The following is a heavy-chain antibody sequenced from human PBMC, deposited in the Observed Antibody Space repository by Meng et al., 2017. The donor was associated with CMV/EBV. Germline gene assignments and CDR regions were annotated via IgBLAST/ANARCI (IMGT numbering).Heavy chain of an antibody. CDR1: GFTFTSYG. D-gene: IGHD3-22*01. V-gene: IGHV1-18*01. J-gene: IGHJ3*02. CDR3: ARDSRSVVMTHFYDAFDI. Sequence: GGSLRLSCAASGFTFTSYGISWVRQAPGQGLEWMGWISAYNGNTNYAQKLQGRVTMTTDTSTSTAYMELRSLRSDDTAVYYCARDSRSVVMTHFYDAFDIWGQGTMVTV. CDR2: ISAYNGNT.